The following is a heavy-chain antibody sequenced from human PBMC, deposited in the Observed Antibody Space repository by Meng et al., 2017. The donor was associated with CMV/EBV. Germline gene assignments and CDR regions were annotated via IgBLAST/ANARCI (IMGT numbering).Heavy chain of an antibody. CDR3: ARFVPSADY. D-gene: IGHD2-2*01. CDR1: GFTFSSYV. J-gene: IGHJ4*02. V-gene: IGHV3-30*02. CDR2: IRYDGSNK. Sequence: GESLKISCAASGFTFSSYVMHWVRQAPGKGLEWVTFIRYDGSNKYYADSVKGRFTISRDNSKNTLYLQVNSLRAEDTAVYYCARFVPSADYWGQGTLVTVSS.